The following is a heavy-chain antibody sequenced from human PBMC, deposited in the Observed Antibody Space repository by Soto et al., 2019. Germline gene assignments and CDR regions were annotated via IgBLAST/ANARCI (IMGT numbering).Heavy chain of an antibody. CDR1: GFAVNSNY. D-gene: IGHD3-10*01. Sequence: GGSLRLSCAASGFAVNSNYMSWVRQAPGKGLEWVSSISSSSSYIYYADSVKGRFTISRDNAKNSLYLQMNSLRAEDTAVYYCARDKIIRGVIFAFDIWGQGTMVTVSS. CDR2: ISSSSSYI. J-gene: IGHJ3*02. CDR3: ARDKIIRGVIFAFDI. V-gene: IGHV3-21*01.